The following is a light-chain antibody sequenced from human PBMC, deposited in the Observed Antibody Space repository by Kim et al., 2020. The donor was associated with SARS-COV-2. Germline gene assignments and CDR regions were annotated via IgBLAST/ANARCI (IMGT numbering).Light chain of an antibody. Sequence: SYELTQPPSVSVSPGQTASITCSGDKLGDKYACWYQQKPGQSPVLVIYQDSKRPSGIPERFSGSNSGNTATLTISGTQAMDEADYYCQAWDSSTHFGGGTQLTVL. CDR2: QDS. V-gene: IGLV3-1*01. J-gene: IGLJ2*01. CDR1: KLGDKY. CDR3: QAWDSSTH.